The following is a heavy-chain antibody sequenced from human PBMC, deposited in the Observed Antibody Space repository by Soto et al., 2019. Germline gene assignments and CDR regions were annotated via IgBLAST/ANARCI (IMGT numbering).Heavy chain of an antibody. CDR1: GYPLTSYG. CDR3: ARDPVRSGPPRLFDY. V-gene: IGHV1-18*01. D-gene: IGHD3-10*01. CDR2: ISAYNGNT. Sequence: XSVKVACKASGYPLTSYGIIWVRQAPGQGLEWMGWISAYNGNTNYAQKLQGRVTMTTDTSTSTAYMELRSLRSDDTAVYYCARDPVRSGPPRLFDYWGQGTLVTV. J-gene: IGHJ4*02.